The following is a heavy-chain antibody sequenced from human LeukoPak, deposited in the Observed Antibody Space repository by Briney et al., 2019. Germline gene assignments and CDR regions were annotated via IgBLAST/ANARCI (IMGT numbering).Heavy chain of an antibody. V-gene: IGHV4-59*01. J-gene: IGHJ6*03. CDR2: VYYSGGT. D-gene: IGHD2-2*01. CDR3: AGADYSILDYYYYMDV. CDR1: GGSFNNYY. Sequence: PSETLSLTCTVSGGSFNNYYWSWIRQPPGKGLEWIGYVYYSGGTNYNTSLNSRVTLSIDTSKNQFSLKMNSVTAADTAVYYCAGADYSILDYYYYMDVWGKGTTVTVSS.